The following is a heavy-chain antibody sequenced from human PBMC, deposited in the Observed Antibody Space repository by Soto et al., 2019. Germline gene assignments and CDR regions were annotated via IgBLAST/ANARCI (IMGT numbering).Heavy chain of an antibody. J-gene: IGHJ4*02. Sequence: SETLSLTCTVSGGSLSSYYCNWIRQPPGKGLEWIGYLYCSGSTNYNPSFKSRVTISVDTSKNQFSLKLSSMTAADAAVYYCARSPSMVRGVIMDYWGQGTLVTVS. D-gene: IGHD3-10*01. V-gene: IGHV4-59*08. CDR2: LYCSGST. CDR3: ARSPSMVRGVIMDY. CDR1: GGSLSSYY.